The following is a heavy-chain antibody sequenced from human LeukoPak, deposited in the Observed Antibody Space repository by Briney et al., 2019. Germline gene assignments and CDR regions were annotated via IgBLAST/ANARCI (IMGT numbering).Heavy chain of an antibody. V-gene: IGHV4-38-2*02. D-gene: IGHD1-26*01. Sequence: PSETLSLTCTISGYSISSDYYWGWIRQPPGKGLEWIGSIYHSGSTYYNPSLKSRVTISVDTSKNQFSLKLRSVTAADTAVYYCARGKSRGSHIDYWGQGTLVTVSS. CDR1: GYSISSDYY. J-gene: IGHJ4*02. CDR3: ARGKSRGSHIDY. CDR2: IYHSGST.